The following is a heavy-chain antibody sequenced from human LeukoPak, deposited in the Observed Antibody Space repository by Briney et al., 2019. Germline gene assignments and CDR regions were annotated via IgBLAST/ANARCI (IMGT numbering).Heavy chain of an antibody. CDR3: AKDIDGYYYDSSGLDY. J-gene: IGHJ4*02. Sequence: GGSLRLSCAASGFTFSSYNMNWVRQAPGKGLEWVSTISGSGGSTYYADSVKGRFTISRDNSKNTLYLQMNSLRAEDTAVYYCAKDIDGYYYDSSGLDYWGQGTLVTVSS. CDR2: ISGSGGST. D-gene: IGHD3-22*01. V-gene: IGHV3-23*01. CDR1: GFTFSSYN.